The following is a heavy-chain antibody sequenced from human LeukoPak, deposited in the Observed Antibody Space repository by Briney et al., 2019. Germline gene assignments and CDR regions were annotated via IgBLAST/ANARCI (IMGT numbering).Heavy chain of an antibody. CDR3: AKKAQYNGNYPLDY. V-gene: IGHV3-23*01. D-gene: IGHD1-26*01. CDR1: GFTFSSYS. Sequence: GRSLRLSCAASGFTFSSYSMSWVRQAPGKGLEWVSGTSDRGDYTYYADSVKGRFTISRDNSKNTLYLQMNSLRAEDTVLYFCAKKAQYNGNYPLDYWGQGTLVTVSS. J-gene: IGHJ4*02. CDR2: TSDRGDYT.